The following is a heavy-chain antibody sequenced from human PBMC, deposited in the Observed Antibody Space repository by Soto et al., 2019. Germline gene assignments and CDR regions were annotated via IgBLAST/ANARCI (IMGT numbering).Heavy chain of an antibody. D-gene: IGHD6-13*01. CDR1: GFTFSSYA. CDR2: ISGSGGST. CDR3: AKDREVAAAGGYYFVY. V-gene: IGHV3-23*01. J-gene: IGHJ4*02. Sequence: EVQLLESGGGLGQPGGSLRLSCAASGFTFSSYAMSWVRQAPGKGLEWVSAISGSGGSTYYADSVKGRFTISRDNSKNTLYLQMNSLRTEDTAVYYCAKDREVAAAGGYYFVYWGQGTLVTVSS.